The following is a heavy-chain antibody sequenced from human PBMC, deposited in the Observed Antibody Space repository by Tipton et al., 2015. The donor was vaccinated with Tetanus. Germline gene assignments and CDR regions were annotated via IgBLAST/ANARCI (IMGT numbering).Heavy chain of an antibody. CDR2: ISSSSSYI. V-gene: IGHV3-21*01. Sequence: SLRLSCAASGFTFSSYSMNWVRQAPGKGLEWVSSISSSSSYIYYADSVKGRFTISRDNANNSLYLQMNSLRAEDTAVYYCARDQGYGDYEFDYWGQGTLVTVSS. D-gene: IGHD4-17*01. CDR3: ARDQGYGDYEFDY. J-gene: IGHJ4*02. CDR1: GFTFSSYS.